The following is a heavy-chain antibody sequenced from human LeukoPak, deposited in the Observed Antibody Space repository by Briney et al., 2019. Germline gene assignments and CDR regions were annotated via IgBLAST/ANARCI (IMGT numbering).Heavy chain of an antibody. CDR2: ISSSGSTI. D-gene: IGHD3-3*01. J-gene: IGHJ6*02. CDR1: GSTFSDYY. CDR3: ARGRTDYDFWSGLSYYGMDV. V-gene: IGHV3-11*01. Sequence: GGSLRLSCAASGSTFSDYYMSWIRQAPGKGLEWVSYISSSGSTIYYADSVKGRFTISRDNAKNSLYLQMNSLRAEDTAVYYCARGRTDYDFWSGLSYYGMDVWGQGTTVTVSS.